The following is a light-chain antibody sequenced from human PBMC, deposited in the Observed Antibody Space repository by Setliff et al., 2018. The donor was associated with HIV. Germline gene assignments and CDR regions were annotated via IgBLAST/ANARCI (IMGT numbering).Light chain of an antibody. J-gene: IGLJ1*01. CDR3: SSYAITNTLP. Sequence: QSVLAQPASVSGSPGQSITISCTGTGSDVGGYSYVSWYQQHPGRAPKLIIYEVKNRPSGVSSRFSGSKSGNTASLTISGLQAEDEADYYCSSYAITNTLPFGTGTKVTVL. CDR2: EVK. CDR1: GSDVGGYSY. V-gene: IGLV2-14*01.